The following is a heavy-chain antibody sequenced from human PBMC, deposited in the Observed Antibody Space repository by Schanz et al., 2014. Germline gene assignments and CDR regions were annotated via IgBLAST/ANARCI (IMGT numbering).Heavy chain of an antibody. CDR2: IYTSGST. CDR3: AREPLSGYNWFDP. Sequence: QVQLQESGPGLVKPSQTLSLTCIVSGGSISSGTYYWSWLRQPAGKGLEWIGRIYTSGSTNYNPSLKSRSTITLDTPKNQSSRRLSSVTAADTAVYYCAREPLSGYNWFDPWGQGSLVTVSS. V-gene: IGHV4-61*02. J-gene: IGHJ5*02. D-gene: IGHD6-25*01. CDR1: GGSISSGTYY.